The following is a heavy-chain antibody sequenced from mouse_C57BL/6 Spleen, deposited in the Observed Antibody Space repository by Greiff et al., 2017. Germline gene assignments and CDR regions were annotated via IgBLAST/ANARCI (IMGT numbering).Heavy chain of an antibody. CDR2: IHPNSGST. Sequence: QVQLKQPGAELVKPGASVKLSCKASGYTFTSYWMHWVKQRPGQGLEWIGMIHPNSGSTNYNEKFKSKATLTVDKSSSTAYMQLSSLTSEDSAVYYCARGYYGSSSYWYFDVWGTGTTVTVSS. J-gene: IGHJ1*03. CDR3: ARGYYGSSSYWYFDV. V-gene: IGHV1-64*01. CDR1: GYTFTSYW. D-gene: IGHD1-1*01.